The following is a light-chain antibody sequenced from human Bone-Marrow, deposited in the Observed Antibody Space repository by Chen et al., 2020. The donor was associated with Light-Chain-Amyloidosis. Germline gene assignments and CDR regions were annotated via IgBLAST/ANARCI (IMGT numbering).Light chain of an antibody. CDR1: SSDVGSYNL. Sequence: SALTQPPSVSASPGQSITISFTGTSSDVGSYNLVSWYQQHPGKAPKLMIYEVSKRPSGVSNRFSGSKSGNTASLTISGLQAEDEADYYCCSYAGSSTWVFGGGTKLTVL. CDR3: CSYAGSSTWV. CDR2: EVS. J-gene: IGLJ3*02. V-gene: IGLV2-23*02.